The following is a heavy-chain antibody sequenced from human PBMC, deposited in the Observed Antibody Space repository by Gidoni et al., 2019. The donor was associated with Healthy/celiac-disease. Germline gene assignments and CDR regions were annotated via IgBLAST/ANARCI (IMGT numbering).Heavy chain of an antibody. D-gene: IGHD1-26*01. CDR1: VGSISSYS. CDR2: IYYSGST. Sequence: QVQLQESGPGLVKPSETLSLTCTVSVGSISSYSWSWIRQPPGKGLEWIGYIYYSGSTNYNPSLKSRVTISVDTSKNQFSLKLSSVTAADTAVYYCARVLIDVVGATDWFDPWGQGTLVTVSS. V-gene: IGHV4-59*01. CDR3: ARVLIDVVGATDWFDP. J-gene: IGHJ5*02.